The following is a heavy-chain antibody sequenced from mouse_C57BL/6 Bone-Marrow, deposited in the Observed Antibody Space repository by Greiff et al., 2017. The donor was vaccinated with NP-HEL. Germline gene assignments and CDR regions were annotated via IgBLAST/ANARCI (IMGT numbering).Heavy chain of an antibody. CDR3: AGTPNYYGSNYEEGAMDY. V-gene: IGHV1-63*01. CDR2: IYPGGGYT. CDR1: GYTFTNYW. Sequence: VQLQESGAELVRPGTSVKMSCKASGYTFTNYWIGWAKQRPGHGLEWIGDIYPGGGYTNYNEKFKGKATLTADKSSSTAYMQCSSLTSEDSAIYYGAGTPNYYGSNYEEGAMDYWGQGTSVTVSS. D-gene: IGHD1-1*01. J-gene: IGHJ4*01.